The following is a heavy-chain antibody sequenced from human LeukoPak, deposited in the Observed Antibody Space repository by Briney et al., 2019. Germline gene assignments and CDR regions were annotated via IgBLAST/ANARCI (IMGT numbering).Heavy chain of an antibody. CDR3: ARVQEMATVMGSFLY. J-gene: IGHJ4*02. CDR2: IYYSGST. V-gene: IGHV4-39*07. Sequence: SETLSLTCTVSGGSISSSSYYWGWIRQPPGKGLEWIGSIYYSGSTYYNPSLKSRVTISVDTSKNQFSLKLSSVTAADTAVYYCARVQEMATVMGSFLYWGQGTLVTVSS. D-gene: IGHD5-24*01. CDR1: GGSISSSSYY.